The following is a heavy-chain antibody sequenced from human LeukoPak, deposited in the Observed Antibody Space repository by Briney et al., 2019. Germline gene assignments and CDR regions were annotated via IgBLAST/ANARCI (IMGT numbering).Heavy chain of an antibody. CDR1: SGSISRYY. D-gene: IGHD6-19*01. CDR2: IYYTGST. Sequence: SETLSLTCTVSSGSISRYYWSWVRQPPGKGLDWIGYIYYTGSTYYNPSLKSRVTTSVDTSKNQFSLKLNSVTAADTAVYYCARVGSGGAWFDFWGQGTLVSVSS. J-gene: IGHJ4*02. CDR3: ARVGSGGAWFDF. V-gene: IGHV4-59*01.